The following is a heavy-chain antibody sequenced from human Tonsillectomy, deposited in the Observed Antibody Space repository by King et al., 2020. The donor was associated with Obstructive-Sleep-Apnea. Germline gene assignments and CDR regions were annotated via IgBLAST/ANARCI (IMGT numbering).Heavy chain of an antibody. CDR2: ISVRGIT. V-gene: IGHV3-23*04. CDR3: VITAMGAFKYYGLHV. Sequence: VQLVESGGGLVQPGRSLRLSCAASGFIFSNFAMSWVRQPPGKGLEWVAGISVRGITFYSDSVKGRFTISRDNSKNTLFLQISGLRAEDTAEYYCVITAMGAFKYYGLHVWGQGTTVTVSS. D-gene: IGHD5-18*01. J-gene: IGHJ6*02. CDR1: GFIFSNFA.